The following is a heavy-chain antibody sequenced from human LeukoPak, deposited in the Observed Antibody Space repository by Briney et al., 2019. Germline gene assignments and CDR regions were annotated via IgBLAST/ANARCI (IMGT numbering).Heavy chain of an antibody. J-gene: IGHJ4*02. D-gene: IGHD3-10*01. CDR1: GGSISSGDYY. CDR3: ASGTLWFGESLGHFDY. Sequence: SQTLSLTCTVSGGSISSGDYYWSWIRQPPGKGLEWIGYIYYSGSTYYNPSLKSRVTISVDTSKNQFSLKLSSVTAADTAVYYCASGTLWFGESLGHFDYWGQGTLVTVSS. CDR2: IYYSGST. V-gene: IGHV4-30-4*01.